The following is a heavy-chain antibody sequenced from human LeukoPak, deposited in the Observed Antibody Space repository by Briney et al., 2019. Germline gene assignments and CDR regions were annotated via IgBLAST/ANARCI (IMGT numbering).Heavy chain of an antibody. V-gene: IGHV1-69*13. CDR1: GGTFSSYA. Sequence: SVKVSCKASGGTFSSYAISWVRQAPGQGLEWMGGIIPIFGTANYAQKFQGRVTITADESTSIAYMELSSLRSEDTAVYYCARDKVVTAIRAWDYWGQGTLVTVSS. J-gene: IGHJ4*02. D-gene: IGHD2-21*02. CDR3: ARDKVVTAIRAWDY. CDR2: IIPIFGTA.